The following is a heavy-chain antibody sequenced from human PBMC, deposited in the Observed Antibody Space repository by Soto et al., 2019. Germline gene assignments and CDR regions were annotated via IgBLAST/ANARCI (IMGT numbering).Heavy chain of an antibody. V-gene: IGHV3-30*03. J-gene: IGHJ6*02. CDR1: GFTFTSYD. D-gene: IGHD4-4*01. CDR2: ILHDGIAE. CDR3: ARSRDGYSLYFYYGMDG. Sequence: GGSLRLSCAASGFTFTSYDMHWVRQAPGKGLEWMALILHDGIAEYYADSVKGRFTISRDNSRSTLYLQMNSLRAEDTAVYYCARSRDGYSLYFYYGMDGWGQGTTV.